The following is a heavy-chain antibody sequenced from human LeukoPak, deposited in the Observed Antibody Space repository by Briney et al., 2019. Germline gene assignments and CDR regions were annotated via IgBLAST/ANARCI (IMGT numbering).Heavy chain of an antibody. CDR1: GFTVYSYA. Sequence: GGSLRLSCAASGFTVYSYAMSWVRQAPGKGLEWVSAIRGSGVATFYADSVKGRFTISRDNSRNTLYLQLNSLRAEDTAVYFCASRVDTTLVWGQGTLVTVSS. CDR2: IRGSGVAT. V-gene: IGHV3-23*01. J-gene: IGHJ4*02. CDR3: ASRVDTTLV. D-gene: IGHD1-1*01.